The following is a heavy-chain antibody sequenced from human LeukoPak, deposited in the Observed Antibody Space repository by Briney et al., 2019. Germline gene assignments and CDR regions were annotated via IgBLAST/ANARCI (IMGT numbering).Heavy chain of an antibody. CDR2: IIPMFATP. Sequence: ASVKVSCKASGGTFSRNTVTWVRQAPGQGLEWMGGIIPMFATPNYAQKFRGRVTVTTDESTSTAYMELTSLRSEDTAVYYCARVSVDSGYFYLDFWGQGAQVTVSS. CDR3: ARVSVDSGYFYLDF. CDR1: GGTFSRNT. V-gene: IGHV1-69*05. J-gene: IGHJ4*02. D-gene: IGHD3-22*01.